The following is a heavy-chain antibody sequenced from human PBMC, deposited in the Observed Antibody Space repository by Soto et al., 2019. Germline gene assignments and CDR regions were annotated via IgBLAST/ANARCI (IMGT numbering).Heavy chain of an antibody. CDR1: GYTFTSYD. V-gene: IGHV1-8*01. CDR2: MNPNSGNT. Sequence: ASLKVSCKASGYTFTSYDINWVRQATGQGLEWMGWMNPNSGNTGYAQKFQGRVTMTRNTSISTAYMELSSLRSEDTAVYYCARDRTAGPYYYYYMDVWGKGTTVTVSS. CDR3: ARDRTAGPYYYYYMDV. J-gene: IGHJ6*03. D-gene: IGHD6-13*01.